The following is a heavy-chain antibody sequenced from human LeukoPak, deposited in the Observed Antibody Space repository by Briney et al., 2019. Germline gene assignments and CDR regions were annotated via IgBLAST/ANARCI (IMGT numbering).Heavy chain of an antibody. Sequence: SETLSLTCTVSVGSISSGSYYWSWIRQPAGKGLKWIGRIYTSGSTNYNPSLKSRVTISVDTSKNQFSLKLSSVTAADTAVYYCASTYNWNYGLDYWGQGTLVTVSS. CDR1: VGSISSGSYY. V-gene: IGHV4-61*02. CDR3: ASTYNWNYGLDY. D-gene: IGHD1-7*01. J-gene: IGHJ4*02. CDR2: IYTSGST.